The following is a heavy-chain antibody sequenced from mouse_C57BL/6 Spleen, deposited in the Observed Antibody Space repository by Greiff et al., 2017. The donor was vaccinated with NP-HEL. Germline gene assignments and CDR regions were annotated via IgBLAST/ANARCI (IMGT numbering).Heavy chain of an antibody. Sequence: VQLQQSGAELAKPGASVKLSCKASGYTFTGYWMHWVKQRPGQGLEWIGYINRSSGNTKYNQKFKDKATLTADKSASTAYMQLSSLTYEDSAVYYCARGYRGWYFAGWGTGTMVTVSS. D-gene: IGHD2-14*01. J-gene: IGHJ1*03. CDR1: GYTFTGYW. CDR3: ARGYRGWYFAG. CDR2: INRSSGNT. V-gene: IGHV1-7*01.